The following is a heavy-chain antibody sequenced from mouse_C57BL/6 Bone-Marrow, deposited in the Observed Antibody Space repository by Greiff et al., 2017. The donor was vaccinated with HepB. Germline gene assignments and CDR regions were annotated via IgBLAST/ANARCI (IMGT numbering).Heavy chain of an antibody. D-gene: IGHD1-1*01. CDR3: ARGTTVVADYFDY. CDR1: GYTFTSYW. J-gene: IGHJ2*01. Sequence: QVQLQQSGAELVRPGSSVKLSCKASGYTFTSYWMHWVKQRPIQGLEWIGNIDPSDSETHYNQKFKDKATLTVDKSSSTAYMQLSSLTSEDSAVYYCARGTTVVADYFDYWGQGTTLTVSS. CDR2: IDPSDSET. V-gene: IGHV1-52*01.